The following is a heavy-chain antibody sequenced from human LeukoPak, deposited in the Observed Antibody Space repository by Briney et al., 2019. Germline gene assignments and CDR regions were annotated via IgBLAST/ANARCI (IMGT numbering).Heavy chain of an antibody. Sequence: AVKVSCKACGGSFSRYAIRWVGQAPGQGLEWMGRVLPILGISNYAQKFHGRVTITAHKSTSTAYSQLSSLRSEDEAVYYCATDEMATIYAPDYWGQGTLVTVSS. CDR2: VLPILGIS. CDR1: GGSFSRYA. CDR3: ATDEMATIYAPDY. D-gene: IGHD5-12*01. J-gene: IGHJ4*02. V-gene: IGHV1-69*04.